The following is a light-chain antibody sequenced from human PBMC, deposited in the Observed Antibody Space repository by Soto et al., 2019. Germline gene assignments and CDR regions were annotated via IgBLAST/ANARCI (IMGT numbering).Light chain of an antibody. CDR2: AAS. V-gene: IGKV1-39*01. CDR3: QQSYSRIT. J-gene: IGKJ5*01. Sequence: DIQMTQSPSSLSASVGDRVTITCRASQSISSYLNWYQQKPGKAPKLLIYAASSLQSGVPSRFSGSGSGTDFTLTISSLQPEDFATYYCQQSYSRITFGQGTRLRLN. CDR1: QSISSY.